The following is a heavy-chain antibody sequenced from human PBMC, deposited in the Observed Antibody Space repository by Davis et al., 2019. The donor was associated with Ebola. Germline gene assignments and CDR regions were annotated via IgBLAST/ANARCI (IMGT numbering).Heavy chain of an antibody. J-gene: IGHJ6*02. CDR1: GYTFTSYG. CDR3: ARFIAAAGIGASYGMDV. V-gene: IGHV1-18*01. D-gene: IGHD6-13*01. Sequence: ASVKVSCKASGYTFTSYGISWVRQAPGQGLEWMGWISAYNGNTNYAQKLQDRVTMTTDTSTSTAYMELRSLRSDDTAVYYCARFIAAAGIGASYGMDVWGQGTTVTVSS. CDR2: ISAYNGNT.